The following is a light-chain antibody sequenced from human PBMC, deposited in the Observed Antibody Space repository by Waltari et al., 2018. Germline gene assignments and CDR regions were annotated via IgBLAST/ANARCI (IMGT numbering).Light chain of an antibody. J-gene: IGKJ1*01. V-gene: IGKV4-1*01. CDR3: HQYYSTPRA. Sequence: DIVMTQSPDSLAVSLGERATINCKSSQSILSTSNNKSYLAWYQQKPGQPPKLRIYWASTRESGVPDRFSGSGSGTDFTLTISSLQAEDVAVYYCHQYYSTPRAFGQGTKVEIK. CDR2: WAS. CDR1: QSILSTSNNKSY.